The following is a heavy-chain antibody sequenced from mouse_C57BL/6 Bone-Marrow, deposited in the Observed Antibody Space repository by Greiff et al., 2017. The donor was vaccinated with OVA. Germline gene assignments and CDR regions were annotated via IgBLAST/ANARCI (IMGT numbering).Heavy chain of an antibody. Sequence: EVKLVESGGGLVQSGRSLRLSCATSGFTFSDFYMEWVRQAPGKGLEWIAARRNKANDYTTEYSASLKGRFIVSRDTSQSILYLQMNALRAEDTAIYYCAAGSSYVGWFAYWGQGTLVTVSA. CDR2: RRNKANDYTT. V-gene: IGHV7-1*01. CDR1: GFTFSDFY. CDR3: AAGSSYVGWFAY. D-gene: IGHD1-1*01. J-gene: IGHJ3*01.